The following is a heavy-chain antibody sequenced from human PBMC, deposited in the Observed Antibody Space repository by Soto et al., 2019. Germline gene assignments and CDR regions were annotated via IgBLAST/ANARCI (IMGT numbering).Heavy chain of an antibody. D-gene: IGHD3-10*01. V-gene: IGHV3-23*01. Sequence: QPGGSLRLSCAASGFTFSSYAMSWVRQAPGKGLEWVSAISGSGGSTYYADSVKGRFTISRDNSKNTLYLQMNSLRAEDTAVYYCAKDLSRSVTRIPYYMDVWGKGTTVTVSS. CDR1: GFTFSSYA. CDR3: AKDLSRSVTRIPYYMDV. J-gene: IGHJ6*03. CDR2: ISGSGGST.